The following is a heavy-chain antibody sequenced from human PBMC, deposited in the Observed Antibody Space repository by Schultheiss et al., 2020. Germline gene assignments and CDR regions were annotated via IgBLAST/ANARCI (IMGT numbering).Heavy chain of an antibody. Sequence: GGSLRLSCAASGFTFSSYGMHWVRQAPGKGLEWVAVISYDGSNKYYADSVKGRFTISRDNSKNTLYLQMNSLRAEDTAVYYCAKEYCSSTSCYRNDYYGMDVWGQGTLVTVS. CDR2: ISYDGSNK. CDR3: AKEYCSSTSCYRNDYYGMDV. J-gene: IGHJ6*02. V-gene: IGHV3-30*18. D-gene: IGHD2-2*01. CDR1: GFTFSSYG.